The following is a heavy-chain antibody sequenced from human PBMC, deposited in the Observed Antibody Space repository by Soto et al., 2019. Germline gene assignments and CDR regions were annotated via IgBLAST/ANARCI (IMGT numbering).Heavy chain of an antibody. CDR1: VGSFSGYY. J-gene: IGHJ5*02. CDR2: INHSGST. V-gene: IGHV4-34*01. CDR3: ARGRGLGPLPPRWFEP. D-gene: IGHD1-26*01. Sequence: PWETLSLTCAFYVGSFSGYYWSCIRHPPGKGLEWIGEINHSGSTNYNPSLKSRVTISVDTSKNQFSLKLSSVTAADTAVYYCARGRGLGPLPPRWFEPLGQGTLVIVSS.